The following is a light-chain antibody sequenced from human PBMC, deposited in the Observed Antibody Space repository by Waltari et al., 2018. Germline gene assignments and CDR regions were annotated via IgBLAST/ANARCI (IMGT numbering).Light chain of an antibody. CDR1: QNGLYSSNNKNY. CDR2: WAS. V-gene: IGKV4-1*01. J-gene: IGKJ1*01. CDR3: QQYYGTPPT. Sequence: DIVMTQSPDSLAVSLGERATINCKSSQNGLYSSNNKNYLAWYQQKPGQPPKLLLYWASTRESGLPDRFSGSGSGTDFTLTISSLQAEDVAVYYCQQYYGTPPTFGQGTKVEIK.